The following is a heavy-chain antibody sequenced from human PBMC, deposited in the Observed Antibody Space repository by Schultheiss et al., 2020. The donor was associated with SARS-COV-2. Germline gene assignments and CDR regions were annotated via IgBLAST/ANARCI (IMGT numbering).Heavy chain of an antibody. D-gene: IGHD3-3*01. CDR2: IYYSGST. Sequence: GSLRLSCTVSGGSISSYYWSWIRQPPGKGLEWIGYIYYSGSTNYNPSLKSRVTISVDTSKNQFSLKLSSVTAADTAVYYCARGPYYDFWSGYSVYYYYGMDVWGQGTTVTVSS. CDR1: GGSISSYY. CDR3: ARGPYYDFWSGYSVYYYYGMDV. J-gene: IGHJ6*02. V-gene: IGHV4-59*01.